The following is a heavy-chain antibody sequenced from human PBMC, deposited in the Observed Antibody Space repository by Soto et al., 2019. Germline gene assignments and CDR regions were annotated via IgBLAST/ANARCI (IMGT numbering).Heavy chain of an antibody. CDR2: IIPIFGTA. D-gene: IGHD4-17*01. Sequence: QVQLVQSGAEVKKPGSSVKVSCKASGGTFSSYAISWVRQAPGQGLEWMGGIIPIFGTANYAQKFQGRVTITADESTSTAYMELSSLRSEDTAVYYCARAFHYGDYVNYYYYGMDVWGQGTTVTVSS. J-gene: IGHJ6*02. CDR3: ARAFHYGDYVNYYYYGMDV. V-gene: IGHV1-69*01. CDR1: GGTFSSYA.